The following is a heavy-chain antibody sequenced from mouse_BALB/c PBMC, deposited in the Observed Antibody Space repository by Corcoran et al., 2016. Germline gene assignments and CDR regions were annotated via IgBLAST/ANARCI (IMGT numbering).Heavy chain of an antibody. CDR2: INPYNDGT. CDR1: GYTFTSYV. V-gene: IGHV1S136*01. Sequence: EVQLQQSGPELVKHGASVKMSCKASGYTFTSYVMHWVKQKPGQGLEWIGYINPYNDGTKYNEKFKGKATLTSDKSSSTAYMELSSLTSEDSAVYYCARMGYYGSSWYVDVWGAGTTVTVSS. CDR3: ARMGYYGSSWYVDV. D-gene: IGHD1-1*01. J-gene: IGHJ1*01.